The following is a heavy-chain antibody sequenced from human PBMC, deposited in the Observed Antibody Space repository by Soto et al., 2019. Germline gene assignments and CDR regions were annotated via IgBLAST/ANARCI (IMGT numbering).Heavy chain of an antibody. Sequence: GESLKISCKGSGYSFTSYWISWVHQMPGKGLEWMGRIDPSDSYTNYSPSFQGHVTISADKSISTAYLQWSSLKASDTAMYYCARFVVVPAAMTNYYYGMDVWGQGTTVTVS. CDR3: ARFVVVPAAMTNYYYGMDV. V-gene: IGHV5-10-1*01. CDR1: GYSFTSYW. D-gene: IGHD2-2*01. J-gene: IGHJ6*02. CDR2: IDPSDSYT.